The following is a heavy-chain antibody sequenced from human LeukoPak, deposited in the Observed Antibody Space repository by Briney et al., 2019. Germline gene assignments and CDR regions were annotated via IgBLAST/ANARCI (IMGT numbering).Heavy chain of an antibody. CDR1: GFTFSSYW. Sequence: AGSLSLSCAASGFTFSSYWMSWVRQAPGKGLEWVANIKQDGSEKYYVDSVKGRFTISRDNAKNSLYLQMNSLRADDTAVYYCARDPLADYHDSSGHLEYWGQGTLVTVSS. J-gene: IGHJ4*02. D-gene: IGHD3-22*01. CDR3: ARDPLADYHDSSGHLEY. CDR2: IKQDGSEK. V-gene: IGHV3-7*01.